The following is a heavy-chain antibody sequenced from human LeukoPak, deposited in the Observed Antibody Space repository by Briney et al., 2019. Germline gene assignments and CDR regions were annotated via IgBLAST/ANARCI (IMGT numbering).Heavy chain of an antibody. CDR1: RFTFSNYA. CDR3: ASRGGRGYSYGLFDY. J-gene: IGHJ4*02. Sequence: PGGSLRLSCAASRFTFSNYAMSWVRQAPGKGLEWVSYISSSSSTIYYADSVKGRFTISRDNAKNSLYLQMNSLRDEDTVVYYCASRGGRGYSYGLFDYWGQGTLVTVSS. D-gene: IGHD5-18*01. CDR2: ISSSSSTI. V-gene: IGHV3-48*02.